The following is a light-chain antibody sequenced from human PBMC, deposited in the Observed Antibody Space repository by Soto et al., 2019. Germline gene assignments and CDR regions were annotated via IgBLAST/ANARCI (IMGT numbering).Light chain of an antibody. V-gene: IGLV2-14*01. CDR2: NVY. Sequence: QSALTQPASVSGSPGQSITISCSGTSSDVGGYDYVGWYQQHPGKAPKLMIYNVYNRPAGVSFRFTGSKSGNTASLTVSVHLTEDEADYYCTSYTNRYTYVFGTGTKLTVL. CDR1: SSDVGGYDY. CDR3: TSYTNRYTYV. J-gene: IGLJ1*01.